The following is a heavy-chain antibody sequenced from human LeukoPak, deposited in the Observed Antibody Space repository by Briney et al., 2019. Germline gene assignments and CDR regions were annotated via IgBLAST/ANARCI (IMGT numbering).Heavy chain of an antibody. Sequence: GGSLRLSCAASGFTFSSYAMSWVRQAPGKGLEWVSAISGSGGSTYYADSVKGRFTISRDNSKNTLYLQMNSLRAEDTAVYYCAKEIPLLLWFGDGQRPVYFDPWGQGTLVTVSS. J-gene: IGHJ5*02. D-gene: IGHD3-10*01. V-gene: IGHV3-23*01. CDR1: GFTFSSYA. CDR2: ISGSGGST. CDR3: AKEIPLLLWFGDGQRPVYFDP.